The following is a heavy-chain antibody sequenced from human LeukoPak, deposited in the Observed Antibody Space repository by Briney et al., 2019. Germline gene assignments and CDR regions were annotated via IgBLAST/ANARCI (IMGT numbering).Heavy chain of an antibody. CDR1: GYTLTELS. Sequence: ASVKVSCKVSGYTLTELSMHWVRQAPGKGLEWMGGFDPDDGETIYAQKFQGRVTMTEGTSTDTAYMELSSLRSEDTAVYYCATVEAEGFFDYWGQGTLVTVSS. V-gene: IGHV1-24*01. CDR3: ATVEAEGFFDY. CDR2: FDPDDGET. J-gene: IGHJ4*02. D-gene: IGHD6-13*01.